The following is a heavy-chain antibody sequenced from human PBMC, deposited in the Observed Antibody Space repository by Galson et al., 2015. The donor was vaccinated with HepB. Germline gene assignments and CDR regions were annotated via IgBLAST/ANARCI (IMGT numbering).Heavy chain of an antibody. D-gene: IGHD6-13*01. CDR2: ISAYNGNT. Sequence: SVKVSCKASGYTFTSYGISWVRQAPGQGLEWMGWISAYNGNTNYAQKLQGRVTMTTDTSTSTAYMELSSVTAADTAVYYCARAVYRSSWFFGLDVWGQGTTVTVSS. CDR3: ARAVYRSSWFFGLDV. CDR1: GYTFTSYG. J-gene: IGHJ6*02. V-gene: IGHV1-18*01.